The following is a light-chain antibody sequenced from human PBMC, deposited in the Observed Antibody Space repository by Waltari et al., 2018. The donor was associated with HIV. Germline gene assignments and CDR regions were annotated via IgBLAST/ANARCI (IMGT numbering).Light chain of an antibody. J-gene: IGLJ3*02. Sequence: QSVLTQPPSVSAAPGQTVTLSCSGSSSNIGSHSVSCYQQLPVTAPKPLIYDNNKRPSGILDRFSGSKSGTSATVGITGLQTGDEADYYCGTWDSSLSAVFGGGTKLTVL. CDR2: DNN. CDR3: GTWDSSLSAV. V-gene: IGLV1-51*01. CDR1: SSNIGSHS.